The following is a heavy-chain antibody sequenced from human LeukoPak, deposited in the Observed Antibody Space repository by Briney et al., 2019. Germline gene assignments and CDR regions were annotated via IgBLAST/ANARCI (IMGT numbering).Heavy chain of an antibody. CDR3: AREAGTYYDFWSGNHHFDY. J-gene: IGHJ4*02. CDR2: ISYDGSTK. CDR1: GLTFSNYG. V-gene: IGHV3-30*03. Sequence: PGGSLRLSCAASGLTFSNYGMHWVRQAPGKGLEWVAIISYDGSTKYYADSVKGRFTISRDNSKDTVYLQMNSLRAEDTAVYYCAREAGTYYDFWSGNHHFDYWGQGTLVTVSS. D-gene: IGHD3-3*01.